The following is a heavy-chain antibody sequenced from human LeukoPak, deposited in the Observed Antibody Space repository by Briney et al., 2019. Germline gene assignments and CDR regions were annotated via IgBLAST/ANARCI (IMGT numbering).Heavy chain of an antibody. Sequence: PGGTLRLSCAVSGFAFSSYWKSWGRQDPAEGLEWVVNIKRHGSGTYYIDSWKGRFTISRDNAKNSLYLQLSSVTAADTAVYYCAGDANYDDGRGENYFYCGGWGTGTTVSV. CDR2: IKRHGSGT. V-gene: IGHV3-7*01. CDR1: GFAFSSYW. D-gene: IGHD3-22*01. CDR3: AGDANYDDGRGENYFYCGG. J-gene: IGHJ6*03.